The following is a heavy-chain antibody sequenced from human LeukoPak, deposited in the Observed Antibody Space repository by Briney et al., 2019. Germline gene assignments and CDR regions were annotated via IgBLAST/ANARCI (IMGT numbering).Heavy chain of an antibody. Sequence: SETLSLTCTVSGGSISHSYWRWIRQPAGKGLEWVGRIHSTGSTDYNPSLKSRVTMSVDTSKNQFAAKANSVTAADTTVYYCATVLEVGADRALDYWGQGTLVTVSS. CDR3: ATVLEVGADRALDY. V-gene: IGHV4-4*07. J-gene: IGHJ4*02. D-gene: IGHD1-1*01. CDR1: GGSISHSY. CDR2: IHSTGST.